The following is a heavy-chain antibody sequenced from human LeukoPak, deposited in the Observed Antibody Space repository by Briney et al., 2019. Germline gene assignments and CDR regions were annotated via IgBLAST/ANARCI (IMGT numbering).Heavy chain of an antibody. CDR2: IYYSGST. Sequence: PSETLSLTCTVSGGSISSSSYYWGWIRQPPGKGLEWIGSIYYSGSTYYNPSLKSRVTISVDTSKNQFSLKLSSVTAADTAVYYCASGIAVAGTSPTNLWLFDYWGQGTLVTVSS. CDR1: GGSISSSSYY. J-gene: IGHJ4*02. V-gene: IGHV4-39*01. D-gene: IGHD6-19*01. CDR3: ASGIAVAGTSPTNLWLFDY.